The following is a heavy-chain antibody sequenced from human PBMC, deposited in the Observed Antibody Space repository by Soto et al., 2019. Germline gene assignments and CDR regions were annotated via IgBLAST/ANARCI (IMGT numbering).Heavy chain of an antibody. D-gene: IGHD2-2*01. CDR1: HDSRDRGFYS. V-gene: IGHV4-31*03. Sequence: QKLSDRSTVHHDSRDRGFYSWTWFRLNPKKGLEWIGYIYSRGNTYYNPSLKSRVTISLDTSDNQFSLTLSSVTAADSAVYCCARGTKYFYMDVLGKGTTIT. J-gene: IGHJ6*03. CDR3: ARGTKYFYMDV. CDR2: IYSRGNT.